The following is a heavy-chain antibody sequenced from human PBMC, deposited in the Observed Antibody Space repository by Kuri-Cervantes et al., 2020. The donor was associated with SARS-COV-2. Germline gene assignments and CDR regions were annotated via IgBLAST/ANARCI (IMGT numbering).Heavy chain of an antibody. V-gene: IGHV3-74*01. CDR1: GFTFSSYW. J-gene: IGHJ5*02. CDR2: INNDGSST. D-gene: IGHD2-2*01. CDR3: ARGARDIVVVPAAKDWFDP. Sequence: GESLKISCAASGFTFSSYWMHWVRQAPGKGLVWVSRINNDGSSTSYADSVKGRFTISRDNAKNTLYLQMNSLRAEDTAVYYCARGARDIVVVPAAKDWFDPWGQGTLVTVSS.